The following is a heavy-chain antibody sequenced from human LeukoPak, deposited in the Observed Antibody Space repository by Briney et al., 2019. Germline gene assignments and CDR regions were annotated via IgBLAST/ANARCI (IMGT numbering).Heavy chain of an antibody. CDR2: FYYTGST. V-gene: IGHV4-59*01. J-gene: IGHJ4*02. Sequence: SETLSLTCSVSGVSIDSYHWSWIRQPPGKGLEWIGYFYYTGSTNYSPSFEGRVTVSEDTSKNQISLRLTSVTAADTAVYYCAGRTAATTRPFDYWGQGTLVTVSS. CDR3: AGRTAATTRPFDY. CDR1: GVSIDSYH. D-gene: IGHD2-21*02.